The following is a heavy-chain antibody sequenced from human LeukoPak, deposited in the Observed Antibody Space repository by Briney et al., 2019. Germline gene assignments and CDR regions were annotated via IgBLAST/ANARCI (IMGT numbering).Heavy chain of an antibody. V-gene: IGHV3-33*01. CDR1: GFTFSSYG. Sequence: TGGSLRLSCGASGFTFSSYGMHWVRQAPGKGLEWVAVIWYDGSNKYCADSVKGRFTISRDNSKNTLYLQMNSLRAEDTAVYYCARRGGGRNYFDYWGQGTLVTVSS. CDR2: IWYDGSNK. J-gene: IGHJ4*02. D-gene: IGHD6-25*01. CDR3: ARRGGGRNYFDY.